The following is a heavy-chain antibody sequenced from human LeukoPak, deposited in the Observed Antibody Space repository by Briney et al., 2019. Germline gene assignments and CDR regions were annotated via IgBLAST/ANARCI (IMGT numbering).Heavy chain of an antibody. CDR1: GFTFSDYA. D-gene: IGHD1-14*01. Sequence: GGSLRLSCAASGFTFSDYAMSWVRQAPGKGLEWVSTISGSGASTYYADAVKGRSTISRDNSKNTLSLQMNSLRPEDTAVYYCAKLHNLNCDYWGLGTLVTVSS. CDR3: AKLHNLNCDY. CDR2: ISGSGAST. V-gene: IGHV3-23*01. J-gene: IGHJ4*02.